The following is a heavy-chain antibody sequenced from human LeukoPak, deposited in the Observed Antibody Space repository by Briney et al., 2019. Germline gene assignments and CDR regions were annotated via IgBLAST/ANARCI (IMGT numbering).Heavy chain of an antibody. V-gene: IGHV3-74*01. CDR2: INSDGSST. Sequence: GGSLRLSCAASGFTFSSYWMHWVRQAPGKGLVWVSRINSDGSSTSYADSVKGRFTISRDNAKNTLYLQMNSLRAEDTAVYYCARDTYMIPSSGHSYGMDVWGQGTTVTVSS. CDR3: ARDTYMIPSSGHSYGMDV. J-gene: IGHJ6*02. D-gene: IGHD4-23*01. CDR1: GFTFSSYW.